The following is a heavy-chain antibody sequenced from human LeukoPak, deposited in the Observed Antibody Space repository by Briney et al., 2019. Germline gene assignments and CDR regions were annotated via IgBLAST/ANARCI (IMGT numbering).Heavy chain of an antibody. CDR3: ARGGFDP. CDR1: GGSFSGYH. Sequence: SETLTLTCAVYGGSFSGYHWSWIRQPPGKGLEWIGEINHSGSTNYNPSLKSRVTISVDTSKNQFSLKLSSVTAADTAVYYCARGGFDPWGQGTLVTVSS. V-gene: IGHV4-34*01. CDR2: INHSGST. J-gene: IGHJ5*02.